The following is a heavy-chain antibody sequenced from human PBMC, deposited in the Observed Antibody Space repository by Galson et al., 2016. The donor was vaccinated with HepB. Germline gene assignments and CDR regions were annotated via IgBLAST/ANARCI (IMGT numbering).Heavy chain of an antibody. J-gene: IGHJ5*02. CDR3: VRQGGPGWFAP. CDR1: GVTASSNY. D-gene: IGHD3-16*01. V-gene: IGHV3-53*01. Sequence: SLRLPCAASGVTASSNYMSWVRQAPRTGLEWVSVIFSGGYTYYADSVKGRFNTSRDNSKNMVYLQMNNLRVEDTAVYYCVRQGGPGWFAPWGQGTLVTVSS. CDR2: IFSGGYT.